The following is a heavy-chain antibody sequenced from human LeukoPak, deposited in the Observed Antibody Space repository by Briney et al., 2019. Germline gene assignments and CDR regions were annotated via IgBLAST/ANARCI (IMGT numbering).Heavy chain of an antibody. CDR1: GFTFSTYN. V-gene: IGHV3-21*01. J-gene: IGHJ3*01. CDR2: ITSSSSYI. D-gene: IGHD5-18*01. CDR3: ARTTAMVVHDAFDV. Sequence: GGSLRLSCAASGFTFSTYNMNWVRQAPGKGLEWVSSITSSSSYIYYADSVKGRFTISRDNAKNSLYLQMNSLRADDTAVYYCARTTAMVVHDAFDVWGQGTVVTVSS.